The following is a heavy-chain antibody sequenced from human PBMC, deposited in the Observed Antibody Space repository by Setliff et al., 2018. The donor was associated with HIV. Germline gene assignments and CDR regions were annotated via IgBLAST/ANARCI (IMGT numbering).Heavy chain of an antibody. D-gene: IGHD6-13*01. V-gene: IGHV4-39*01. J-gene: IGHJ4*02. CDR1: GGSISSTSYY. CDR3: ARARGRIAAAGRPYFDY. CDR2: IYYSGNT. Sequence: PSETLSLTCSVSGGSISSTSYYWSWIRQPPGKGLEWIGSIYYSGNTYYNPSLKSRVTISVDTSKNQFSLKLSSVTAADTAVYYCARARGRIAAAGRPYFDYWGQGTLVTVSS.